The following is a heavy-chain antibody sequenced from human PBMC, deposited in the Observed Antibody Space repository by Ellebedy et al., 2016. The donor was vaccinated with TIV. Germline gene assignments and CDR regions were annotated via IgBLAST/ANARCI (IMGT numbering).Heavy chain of an antibody. D-gene: IGHD4-23*01. J-gene: IGHJ3*01. V-gene: IGHV3-23*01. CDR2: ITEIGGNT. CDR1: GFTFSSYA. Sequence: PGGSLRLSCVASGFTFSSYAMSWVRQAPGKGLEWVSSITEIGGNTYYADSVKGRFTISRDNSKDTLFLQMNSLRAEDTDIYFCARDPVGVGPAFDVWGQGTMVTVSS. CDR3: ARDPVGVGPAFDV.